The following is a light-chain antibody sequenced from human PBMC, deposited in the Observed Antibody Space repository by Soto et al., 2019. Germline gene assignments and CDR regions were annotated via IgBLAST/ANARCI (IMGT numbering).Light chain of an antibody. J-gene: IGLJ3*02. CDR2: YDS. V-gene: IGLV3-21*01. CDR3: QVWESSSDHWV. Sequence: SYELTQPPSVSVAPGKTARITCGGNNIGSKSVHWYQQKPGQAPVLVIYYDSDRPSGIPERFSGSNSGNTATLTISRVEAGDEADYDCQVWESSSDHWVFGGGTKLTVL. CDR1: NIGSKS.